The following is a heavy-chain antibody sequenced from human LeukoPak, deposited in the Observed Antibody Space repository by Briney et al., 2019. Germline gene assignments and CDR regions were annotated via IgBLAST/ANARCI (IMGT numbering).Heavy chain of an antibody. D-gene: IGHD6-19*01. Sequence: GGSLRLSCAVSGFTFSSYSMNWVRQAPGKGLEWVSSISSSSSYIYYADSVKGRFTISRDNAKNSLYLQMNSLRAEDTAVYYCARDLPYEAVAGHCAFDIWGQGTMVTVSS. CDR1: GFTFSSYS. CDR2: ISSSSSYI. V-gene: IGHV3-21*01. J-gene: IGHJ3*02. CDR3: ARDLPYEAVAGHCAFDI.